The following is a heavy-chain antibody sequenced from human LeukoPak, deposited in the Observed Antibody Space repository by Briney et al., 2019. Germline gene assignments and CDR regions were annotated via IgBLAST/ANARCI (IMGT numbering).Heavy chain of an antibody. J-gene: IGHJ6*04. CDR3: AELGITMIGGV. V-gene: IGHV3-48*03. CDR1: GFTFSSYE. D-gene: IGHD3-10*02. Sequence: GGSLTLSCAASGFTFSSYELNWVRQAPGKGLEGVSYISSSGSTIYYADSVKGRFTISRDNAKNSLYLQMNSLRAEDTAVYYCAELGITMIGGVWGKGTTVTISS. CDR2: ISSSGSTI.